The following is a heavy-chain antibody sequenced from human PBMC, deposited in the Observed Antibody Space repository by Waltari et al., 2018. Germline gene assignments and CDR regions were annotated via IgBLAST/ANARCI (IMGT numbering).Heavy chain of an antibody. Sequence: QVQLVQSGAEVKKPGASVKVSCKASGYTFTSYDINWVRQATGHGLEWMGWMNPNSGNTGYAQKFQGRVTMTRNTSISTAYMELSSLRSEDTAVYYCARVDQNWNYYYYYYGMDVWGQGTTVTVSS. D-gene: IGHD1-7*01. J-gene: IGHJ6*02. V-gene: IGHV1-8*01. CDR3: ARVDQNWNYYYYYYGMDV. CDR1: GYTFTSYD. CDR2: MNPNSGNT.